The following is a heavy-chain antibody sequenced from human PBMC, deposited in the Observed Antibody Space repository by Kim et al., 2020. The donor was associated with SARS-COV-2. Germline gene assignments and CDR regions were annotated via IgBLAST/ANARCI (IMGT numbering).Heavy chain of an antibody. CDR3: SRRPSYYYPMDV. D-gene: IGHD6-6*01. CDR2: IYYSANT. CDR1: GGSISSSSYY. J-gene: IGHJ6*02. V-gene: IGHV4-39*02. Sequence: SETLSLTCTVSGGSISSSSYYWGWHRQPPGKEREWIGSIYYSANTYSNPSLKIPITISADTSKNHFYLKLSSVTAADAAVYSCSRRPSYYYPMDVWGQGT.